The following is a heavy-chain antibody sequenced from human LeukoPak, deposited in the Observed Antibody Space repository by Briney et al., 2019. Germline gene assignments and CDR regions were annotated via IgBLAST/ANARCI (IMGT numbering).Heavy chain of an antibody. Sequence: ASVKVSCKASGGTISSYAISWVRQAPGQGLEWMGGIIPIFGTANYAQKFQGRVTITADESTSTAYMELSSLRSEDTAVYYCARDLKRQSGFLEWVHANYYMDVWGKGTTVTVSS. CDR3: ARDLKRQSGFLEWVHANYYMDV. CDR1: GGTISSYA. D-gene: IGHD3-3*01. J-gene: IGHJ6*03. V-gene: IGHV1-69*13. CDR2: IIPIFGTA.